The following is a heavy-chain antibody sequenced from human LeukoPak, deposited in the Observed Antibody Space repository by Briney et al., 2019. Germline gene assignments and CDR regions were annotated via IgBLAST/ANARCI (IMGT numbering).Heavy chain of an antibody. V-gene: IGHV4-34*01. Sequence: SETLSLTCAVYGGSFSGYYWSWIRQPPGKGPEWIGEINHSGSTNYNPSLKSRVTISVDTSKNQFSLKLSSVTAADTAVYYCARHRRLLWFGELLGRYYYYYMDVWGKGTTVTISS. CDR1: GGSFSGYY. CDR3: ARHRRLLWFGELLGRYYYYYMDV. CDR2: INHSGST. J-gene: IGHJ6*03. D-gene: IGHD3-10*01.